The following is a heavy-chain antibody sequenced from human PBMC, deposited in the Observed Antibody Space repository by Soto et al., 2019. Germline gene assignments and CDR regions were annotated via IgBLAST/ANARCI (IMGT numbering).Heavy chain of an antibody. CDR2: IYKSTTT. CDR3: AXGRYCLTGRCFPNWFDS. CDR1: GDSISTVDYF. J-gene: IGHJ5*01. Sequence: SETLSLTCSVSGDSISTVDYFWAWIRQPPGQALEYIGYIYKSTTTYYNPSFESRVAISLDTSKSQFSLNVTSVTAADTAVYFCAXGRYCLTGRCFPNWFDSWGQGTLVTVSS. V-gene: IGHV4-30-4*01. D-gene: IGHD2-15*01.